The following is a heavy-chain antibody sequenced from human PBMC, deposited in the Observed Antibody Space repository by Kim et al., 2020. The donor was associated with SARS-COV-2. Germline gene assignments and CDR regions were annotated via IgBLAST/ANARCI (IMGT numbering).Heavy chain of an antibody. J-gene: IGHJ3*02. D-gene: IGHD2-2*01. CDR1: GYTFTSYY. Sequence: ASVKVSCKASGYTFTSYYMHWVRQAPGQGLEWMGIINPSGGSTSYAQKFQGRVTMTRDTSTSTVYMELSSLRSEDTAVYYCARKAVVPAEMGDAFDIWGQGTMVTASS. CDR2: INPSGGST. V-gene: IGHV1-46*01. CDR3: ARKAVVPAEMGDAFDI.